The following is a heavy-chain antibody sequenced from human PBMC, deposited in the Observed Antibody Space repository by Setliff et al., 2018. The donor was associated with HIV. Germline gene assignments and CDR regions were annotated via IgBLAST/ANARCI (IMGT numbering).Heavy chain of an antibody. Sequence: GGSLRLSCAASGFTFSSYWMHWVRQAPGKGLVWVSRIKSDGSYTSYADSAKGRFTISRDNAKNTLHLQMNSLRPEDTAVYYCARDCRVGWVFTYGMDVWGQGTLVTVSS. V-gene: IGHV3-74*01. CDR2: IKSDGSYT. D-gene: IGHD6-13*01. CDR1: GFTFSSYW. J-gene: IGHJ6*02. CDR3: ARDCRVGWVFTYGMDV.